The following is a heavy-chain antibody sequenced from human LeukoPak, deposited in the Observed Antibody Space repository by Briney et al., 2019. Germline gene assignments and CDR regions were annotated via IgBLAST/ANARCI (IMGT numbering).Heavy chain of an antibody. CDR3: ARYYDGNSYQDAFDI. CDR1: GFTFSDYW. V-gene: IGHV3-7*01. D-gene: IGHD3-22*01. J-gene: IGHJ3*02. Sequence: GGSLRLSCAASGFTFSDYWMTWVRQAPGKGLEWVANIKQDGSEKFYVDSVKGRFTISRDNAKNSLNLQVNSLRVEDTAEYYCARYYDGNSYQDAFDIWGQGTMVSVSS. CDR2: IKQDGSEK.